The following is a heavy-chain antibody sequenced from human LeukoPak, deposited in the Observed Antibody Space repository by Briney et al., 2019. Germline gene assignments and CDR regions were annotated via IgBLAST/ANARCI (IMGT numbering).Heavy chain of an antibody. CDR3: ARVPTYDSSGYPFDY. D-gene: IGHD3-22*01. J-gene: IGHJ4*02. CDR1: GYTFTSYY. V-gene: IGHV1-46*01. Sequence: GASVKVSCKASGYTFTSYYMHWVRQAPGQGLEWMGIINPSGGSTSYAQKFQGRVTMTRDTSTSTVYVELSSLRSEDTAAYYCARVPTYDSSGYPFDYWGQGTLVTVSS. CDR2: INPSGGST.